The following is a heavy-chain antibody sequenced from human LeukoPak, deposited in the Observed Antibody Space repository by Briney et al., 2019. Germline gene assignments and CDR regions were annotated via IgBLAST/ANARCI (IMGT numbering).Heavy chain of an antibody. CDR2: TYYSSKWYN. J-gene: IGHJ3*02. V-gene: IGHV6-1*01. CDR3: ARGAVAVRNAFDI. CDR1: GDSVSSNSAA. D-gene: IGHD6-19*01. Sequence: SQTLSLTCALSGDSVSSNSAAWNWIRQSPSRGLEWLVRTYYSSKWYNDYAVSVKSRITINPDTSKNQFTLQLNSVTPEDTAVYYCARGAVAVRNAFDIWGQGTRVTVSS.